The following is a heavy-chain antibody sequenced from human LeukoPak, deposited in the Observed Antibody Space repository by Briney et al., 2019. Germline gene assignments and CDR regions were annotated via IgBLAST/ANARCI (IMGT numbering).Heavy chain of an antibody. D-gene: IGHD3-22*01. CDR3: ATYYYDSGGFHFHH. V-gene: IGHV3-64*01. J-gene: IGHJ1*01. Sequence: GGSLRLSCAASGFTFRSYGMHWVRQAPGKGLEYVSAISSNGGRTYYANSVKGRFTISRDNSRNTLYLQMGSLRAEDMTVYYCATYYYDSGGFHFHHWGQGTLVTVSS. CDR2: ISSNGGRT. CDR1: GFTFRSYG.